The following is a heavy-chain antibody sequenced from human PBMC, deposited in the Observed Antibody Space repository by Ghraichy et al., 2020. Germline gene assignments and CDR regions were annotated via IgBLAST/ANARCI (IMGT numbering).Heavy chain of an antibody. J-gene: IGHJ6*02. CDR2: INHSGST. V-gene: IGHV4-34*01. CDR1: GGSFSGYY. CDR3: ARGSGSYGSGSYRLIYYYYGMDV. D-gene: IGHD3-10*01. Sequence: SQTLSLTCAVYGGSFSGYYWSWIRQPPGKGLEWIGEINHSGSTNYNPSLKSRVTISVDTSKNQFSLKLSSVTAADTAVYYCARGSGSYGSGSYRLIYYYYGMDVWGQGTTVTVSS.